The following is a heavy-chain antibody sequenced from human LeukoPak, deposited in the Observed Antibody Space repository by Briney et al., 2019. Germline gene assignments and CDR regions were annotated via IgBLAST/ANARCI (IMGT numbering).Heavy chain of an antibody. CDR2: ISGSGGDT. J-gene: IGHJ4*02. CDR3: AKGGVYGDYYFDX. Sequence: PGGSLRLSCAASGFPFSTYAMSWVRQAPGKGLEWVSAISGSGGDTYYADSVKGRFTISGDNSKNTVYLQMNSLRAEDTALYYCAKGGVYGDYYFDXXGXGTXVTVSS. V-gene: IGHV3-23*01. D-gene: IGHD4-17*01. CDR1: GFPFSTYA.